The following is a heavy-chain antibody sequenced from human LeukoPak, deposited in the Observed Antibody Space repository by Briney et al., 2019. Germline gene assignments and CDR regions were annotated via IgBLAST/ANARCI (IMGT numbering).Heavy chain of an antibody. CDR2: IYHSGST. CDR1: GGSFSAYY. CDR3: ARPIAGAGMHAFDI. V-gene: IGHV4-34*01. D-gene: IGHD6-13*01. J-gene: IGHJ3*02. Sequence: ETLSLTCGVYGGSFSAYYWSWIRQPPGKGLEWIGEIYHSGSTNYNPSLKSRVTISVDTSKNQFSLKLSSVTAADTAVYYCARPIAGAGMHAFDIWGQGTMVTVPS.